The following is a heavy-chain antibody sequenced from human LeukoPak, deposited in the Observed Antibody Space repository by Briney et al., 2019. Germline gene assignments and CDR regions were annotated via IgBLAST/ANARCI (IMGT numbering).Heavy chain of an antibody. CDR1: GYSFSDSY. J-gene: IGHJ4*02. V-gene: IGHV1-2*02. Sequence: GASVMVSCKASGYSFSDSYMFWIRQAPGQGLEWVGWTKPKSGVTRYAQKFQGRVTVTSDTSISTLYMELNSLRSDDTAVYYCARDHVSRKDDRNFDYWGQGTLVTVSS. CDR2: TKPKSGVT. CDR3: ARDHVSRKDDRNFDY. D-gene: IGHD1-1*01.